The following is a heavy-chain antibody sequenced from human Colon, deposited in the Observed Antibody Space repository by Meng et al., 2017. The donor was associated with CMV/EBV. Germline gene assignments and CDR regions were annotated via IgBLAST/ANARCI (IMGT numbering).Heavy chain of an antibody. J-gene: IGHJ4*01. V-gene: IGHV3-48*03. CDR2: ITSSSGNII. D-gene: IGHD4-17*01. CDR3: ARDTTEYFDH. CDR1: GFSFTNYE. Sequence: GESLKISCAASGFSFTNYEMNWVRQAPGKGLEWISYITSSSGNIIYYAESVKGRFTISRDNAKNSLYLQIDSLRGEDTAVYYCARDTTEYFDHWGHGTLVTVSS.